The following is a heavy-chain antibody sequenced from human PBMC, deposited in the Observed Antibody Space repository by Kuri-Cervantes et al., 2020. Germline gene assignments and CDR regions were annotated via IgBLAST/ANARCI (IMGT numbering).Heavy chain of an antibody. J-gene: IGHJ4*02. CDR1: GFTFSSYV. CDR3: AKGSTAAGPFDY. Sequence: GGSLRLSCVVSGFTFSSYVMHWVRQAPGKGLEWVTAISYDGSNKDYADSVKGRFTISRDNSKNTLYLQMNSLRAEDTAVYYCAKGSTAAGPFDYWGQGTLVTVSS. CDR2: ISYDGSNK. V-gene: IGHV3-30*18. D-gene: IGHD6-13*01.